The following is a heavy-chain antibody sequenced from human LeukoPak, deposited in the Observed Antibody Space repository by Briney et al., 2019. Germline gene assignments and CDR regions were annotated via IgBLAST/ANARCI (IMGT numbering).Heavy chain of an antibody. CDR3: ARGPRYCSGGSCYLASVYYYYYMDV. J-gene: IGHJ6*03. Sequence: PSETLSLTCTVSGGSISSYYWSWVRQPPGKGMEWIGYIYYSGSTNYNASLKSRVTISVGTSKNQFSLKLSSVTAADTAVYYCARGPRYCSGGSCYLASVYYYYYMDVWGKGTTVTVS. CDR2: IYYSGST. V-gene: IGHV4-59*01. D-gene: IGHD2-15*01. CDR1: GGSISSYY.